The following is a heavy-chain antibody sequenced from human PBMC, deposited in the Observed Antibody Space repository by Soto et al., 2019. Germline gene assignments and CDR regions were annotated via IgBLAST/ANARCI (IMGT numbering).Heavy chain of an antibody. CDR2: IYYSGST. CDR3: AALITGTTRIYSYYMDV. V-gene: IGHV4-39*01. Sequence: SETLSLTCTVSGGSISSSSYYWGWIRQPPGKGLEWIGSIYYSGSTYYNPSLKSRVTISVDTSKNQFSLKLSSVTAADTAVYYCAALITGTTRIYSYYMDVWGKGTTVTVSS. J-gene: IGHJ6*03. CDR1: GGSISSSSYY. D-gene: IGHD1-7*01.